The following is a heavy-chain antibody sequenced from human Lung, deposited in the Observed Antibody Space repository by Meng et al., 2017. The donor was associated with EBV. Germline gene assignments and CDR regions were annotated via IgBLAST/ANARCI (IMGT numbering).Heavy chain of an antibody. V-gene: IGHV1-69*10. CDR3: ARERPGGMATTPYFDY. D-gene: IGHD5-24*01. Sequence: QVQVVQSGAEGKKPGSSVKVSCKASGGTFSSYAISWVRQAPGQGLEWMGGIIPILGIANYAQKFQGRVTITADKSTSTAYMELSSLRSEDTAVYYCARERPGGMATTPYFDYWGQGTLVTVSS. CDR1: GGTFSSYA. J-gene: IGHJ4*02. CDR2: IIPILGIA.